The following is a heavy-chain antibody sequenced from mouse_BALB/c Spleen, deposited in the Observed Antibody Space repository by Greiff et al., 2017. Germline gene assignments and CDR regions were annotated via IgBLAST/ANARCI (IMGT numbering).Heavy chain of an antibody. Sequence: EVKLMESGPGLVKPSQSLSLTCSVTGYSITSGYYWNWIRQFPGNKLEWMGYISYDGSNNYNPSLKNRISITRDTSKNQFFLKLNSVTTEDTATYYCATTGSHRVGSSFAYWGQGTLVTVSA. D-gene: IGHD4-1*02. CDR3: ATTGSHRVGSSFAY. CDR1: GYSITSGYY. CDR2: ISYDGSN. J-gene: IGHJ3*01. V-gene: IGHV3-6*02.